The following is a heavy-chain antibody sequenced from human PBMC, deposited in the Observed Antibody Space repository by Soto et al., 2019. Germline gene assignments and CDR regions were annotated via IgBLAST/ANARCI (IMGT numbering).Heavy chain of an antibody. J-gene: IGHJ4*02. CDR3: VRSGHTFGKGI. V-gene: IGHV4-59*01. CDR1: GASMSDYY. D-gene: IGHD3-16*01. Sequence: TLSLTCTVPGASMSDYYGTWIRQPPGRGLEWIGFMHSNGNATYSSSLKARATISAATYNNQFSLILTSVTAADTAVYYCVRSGHTFGKGIWGQGTLVTV. CDR2: MHSNGNA.